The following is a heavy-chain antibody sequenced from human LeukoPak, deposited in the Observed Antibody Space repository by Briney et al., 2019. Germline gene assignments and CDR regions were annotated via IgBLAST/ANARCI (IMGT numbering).Heavy chain of an antibody. CDR2: ISSSSSYI. D-gene: IGHD3-9*01. Sequence: GGSLRLSCAASGFTFDDYGLSWVRQAPGKGLEWVSSISSSSSYIYYADSVKGRFTISRDNAKNSLYLQMNSLRAEDTAVYYCARVPRESILTGYYDYWGQGTLVTVSS. CDR3: ARVPRESILTGYYDY. V-gene: IGHV3-21*01. CDR1: GFTFDDYG. J-gene: IGHJ4*02.